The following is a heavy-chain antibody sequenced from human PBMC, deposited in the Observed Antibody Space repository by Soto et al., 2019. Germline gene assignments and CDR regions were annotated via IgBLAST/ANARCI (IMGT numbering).Heavy chain of an antibody. CDR2: ISSNGGST. CDR1: GFTFSSYA. J-gene: IGHJ6*03. V-gene: IGHV3-64*01. Sequence: HPGGSLRLSCAASGFTFSSYAMHWVRQAPGKGLEYVSAISSNGGSTYYANSVKGRFTISRDNSKNTLYLQMGSLRAEDMAVYYCARDRPRQYYDFWSGYYRNYYYYYYMDVWGKGTTVTVSS. D-gene: IGHD3-3*01. CDR3: ARDRPRQYYDFWSGYYRNYYYYYYMDV.